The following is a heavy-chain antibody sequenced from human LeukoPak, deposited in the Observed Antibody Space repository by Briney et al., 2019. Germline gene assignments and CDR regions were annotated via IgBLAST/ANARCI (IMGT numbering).Heavy chain of an antibody. D-gene: IGHD6-13*01. CDR1: GFTFSSYS. J-gene: IGHJ4*02. Sequence: GGSLRLSCAASGFTFSSYSMNWVRQAPGKGLEWVSSISSSSSYIYYADSAKGRFTISRDNAKNSLYLQMNSLRAEDTAVYYCATIAAAVGGFDYWGQGTLVTVSS. V-gene: IGHV3-21*01. CDR2: ISSSSSYI. CDR3: ATIAAAVGGFDY.